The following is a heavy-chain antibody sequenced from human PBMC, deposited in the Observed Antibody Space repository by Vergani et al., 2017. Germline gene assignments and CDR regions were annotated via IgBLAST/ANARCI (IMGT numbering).Heavy chain of an antibody. J-gene: IGHJ4*02. CDR1: GFSIDNGYY. D-gene: IGHD3-9*01. V-gene: IGHV4-38-2*01. Sequence: QVQLQESGPGLVKPSETLSLTCAVSGFSIDNGYYWDWIRQPPGKGLEWIGSIYRTGRTHFNPSLKSRVTISVDTSNNHFSLRLNSLTAADTAVYYCARRSGIVYDIFSGTQYFFDFWGQGGLVAVSS. CDR2: IYRTGRT. CDR3: ARRSGIVYDIFSGTQYFFDF.